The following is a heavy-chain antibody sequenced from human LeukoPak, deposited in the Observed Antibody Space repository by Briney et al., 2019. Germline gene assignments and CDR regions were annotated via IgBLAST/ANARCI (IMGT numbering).Heavy chain of an antibody. D-gene: IGHD3-3*01. Sequence: GASVKVSCKASGYTFTSYYMHWVRQAPGQGLEWMGIINPSGGSTSYAQKFQGRVTMTRDTSTSTVYMELSSLRSEDTAVYYCARGEDLRFLEWLLLDYGMDVWGQGTTVTVSS. V-gene: IGHV1-46*01. J-gene: IGHJ6*02. CDR1: GYTFTSYY. CDR3: ARGEDLRFLEWLLLDYGMDV. CDR2: INPSGGST.